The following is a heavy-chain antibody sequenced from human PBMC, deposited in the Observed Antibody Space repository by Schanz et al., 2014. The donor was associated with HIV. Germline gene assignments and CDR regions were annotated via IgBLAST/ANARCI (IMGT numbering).Heavy chain of an antibody. J-gene: IGHJ4*02. CDR2: INPIGGST. V-gene: IGHV1-46*01. CDR3: ARAPYTSGWYGVDY. D-gene: IGHD6-19*01. CDR1: GYTFTSHY. Sequence: QVQLVQSGAEVRKPGASVTVSCKASGYTFTSHYIHWVRQAPGQGFEWMAIINPIGGSTSYAQRLQGRVTMTRDTSTSTVYMELSSLRSEDTAVYYCARAPYTSGWYGVDYWGQGTLVTVSP.